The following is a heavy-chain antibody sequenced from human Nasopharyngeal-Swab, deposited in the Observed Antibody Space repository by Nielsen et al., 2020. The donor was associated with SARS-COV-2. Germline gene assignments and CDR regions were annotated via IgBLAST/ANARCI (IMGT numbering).Heavy chain of an antibody. CDR2: IYYSGST. J-gene: IGHJ4*02. CDR3: ARQQAQSGSFDY. D-gene: IGHD1-26*01. V-gene: IGHV4-39*01. Sequence: SETLSLTCTVSGGSISSYKYYWGWIRQPPGKGLEWIGSIYYSGSTYYNPSLKSRVTISVDTSKNQFSLKLSSVTAADTAVYYCARQQAQSGSFDYWGQGTLVTVSS. CDR1: GGSISSYKYY.